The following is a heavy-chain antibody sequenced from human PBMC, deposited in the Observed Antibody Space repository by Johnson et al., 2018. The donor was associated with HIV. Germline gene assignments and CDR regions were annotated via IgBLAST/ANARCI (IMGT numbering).Heavy chain of an antibody. J-gene: IGHJ3*01. CDR3: AREVRAYSSGPDACDL. CDR2: INSDGSST. D-gene: IGHD6-25*01. Sequence: VQLVESGGGLVQPGISLRLSCAASVFTFSTYWLHWVRQAPGKGLVWVSRINSDGSSTSYADSVKGRFTMSRDNSKNTLYLQMNSLRTEDTAVYYCAREVRAYSSGPDACDLWGQGTMVTVSS. CDR1: VFTFSTYW. V-gene: IGHV3-74*01.